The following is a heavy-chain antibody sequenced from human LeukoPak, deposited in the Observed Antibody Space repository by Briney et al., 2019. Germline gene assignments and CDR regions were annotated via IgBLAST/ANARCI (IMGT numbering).Heavy chain of an antibody. CDR1: GGSISSYY. V-gene: IGHV4-59*01. Sequence: PSETLSLTCTVSGGSISSYYWSWIRQPPGKGLKWIGNIYYSGYTTYSPSLRSRVTISVDTSKNQFSLKLSSVTAADTAVYYCATEYLGGDAFDIWGQGTMVSVSS. D-gene: IGHD2/OR15-2a*01. J-gene: IGHJ3*02. CDR3: ATEYLGGDAFDI. CDR2: IYYSGYT.